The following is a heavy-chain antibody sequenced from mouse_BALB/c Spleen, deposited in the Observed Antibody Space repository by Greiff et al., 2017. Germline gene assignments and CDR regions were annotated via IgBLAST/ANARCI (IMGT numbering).Heavy chain of an antibody. CDR1: GYTFTSYW. V-gene: IGHV1-69*02. CDR2: IDPSDSYT. Sequence: QVQLQQPGAELVKPGASVKLSCKASGYTFTSYWMHWVKQRPGQGLEWIGEIDPSDSYTNYNQKFKGKATLTVDKSSSTAYMQLSSLTSEDSAVYYCARNNRLVPFDYWGQGTTLTVSS. CDR3: ARNNRLVPFDY. D-gene: IGHD2-10*02. J-gene: IGHJ2*01.